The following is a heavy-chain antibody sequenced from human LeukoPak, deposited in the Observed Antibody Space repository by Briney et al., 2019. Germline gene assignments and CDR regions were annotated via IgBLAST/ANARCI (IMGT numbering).Heavy chain of an antibody. J-gene: IGHJ4*02. CDR2: ISSSSRYI. CDR3: AREYGYCSGGSCYFNDYYDSSGTNYFDY. D-gene: IGHD2-15*01. V-gene: IGHV3-21*01. CDR1: GFTLSSYS. Sequence: GGSLRLFCAASGFTLSSYSMNWVRQAPGKGLEWVSSISSSSRYIYYADSVKGRFTISRDNAKNSLYLQMNSLRAEDTAVYYCAREYGYCSGGSCYFNDYYDSSGTNYFDYWGQGTLVTVSS.